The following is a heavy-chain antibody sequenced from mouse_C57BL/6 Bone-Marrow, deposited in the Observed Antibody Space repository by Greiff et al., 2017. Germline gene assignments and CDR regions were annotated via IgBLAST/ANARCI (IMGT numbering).Heavy chain of an antibody. Sequence: EVQRVESGGGLVKPGGSLKLSCAASGFTFSDYGMHWVRQAPEKGLEWVAYISSGSSTIYYADTVKGRFTISRDNAKNTLFLQMTSLRSEDTAMYYCARPTGDWAMDYWGQGTSVTVSS. V-gene: IGHV5-17*01. CDR3: ARPTGDWAMDY. CDR2: ISSGSSTI. J-gene: IGHJ4*01. CDR1: GFTFSDYG. D-gene: IGHD1-1*01.